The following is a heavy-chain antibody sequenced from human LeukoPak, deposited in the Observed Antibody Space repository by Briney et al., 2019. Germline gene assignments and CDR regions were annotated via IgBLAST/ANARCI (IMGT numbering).Heavy chain of an antibody. CDR3: ARGPVPAATYYYYMDV. CDR2: INPNSGGT. CDR1: GYIFTGYY. J-gene: IGHJ6*03. D-gene: IGHD2-2*01. Sequence: ASVKVSCKASGYIFTGYYMHWVRQAPGQGLEWMGWINPNSGGTNYAQKFQGRVTMTRDTSISTAYMELSRLRSDDTAVYYCARGPVPAATYYYYMDVWGKGTTVTVSS. V-gene: IGHV1-2*02.